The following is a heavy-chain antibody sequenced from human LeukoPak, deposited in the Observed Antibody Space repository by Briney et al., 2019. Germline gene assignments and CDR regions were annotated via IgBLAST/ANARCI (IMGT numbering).Heavy chain of an antibody. J-gene: IGHJ4*02. CDR1: GGTFSSYA. CDR3: ARDQMGSSWEIDY. V-gene: IGHV1-69*06. Sequence: VASVKVSCKASGGTFSSYAISWVRQAPGQGLEWMGGIIPIFGTANYAQKFQGRVTITADKSTSTAYMELSSLRSEDTAVYYCARDQMGSSWEIDYWGQGTLVTVSS. CDR2: IIPIFGTA. D-gene: IGHD6-13*01.